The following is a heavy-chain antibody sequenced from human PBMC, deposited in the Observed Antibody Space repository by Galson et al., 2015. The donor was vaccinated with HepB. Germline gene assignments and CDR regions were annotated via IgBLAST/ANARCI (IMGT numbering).Heavy chain of an antibody. Sequence: SLRLSCAASGFTVSGRYMSWVRQAPGKGLKWVSIIYSGGSTYYVDSVKGRFTISRDSTKNTLSLQMNSLRAEDAAVYYCVVPTTGSYGRFDNWGQGTLVTVSS. CDR1: GFTVSGRY. D-gene: IGHD1-1*01. J-gene: IGHJ4*02. CDR3: VVPTTGSYGRFDN. V-gene: IGHV3-53*01. CDR2: IYSGGST.